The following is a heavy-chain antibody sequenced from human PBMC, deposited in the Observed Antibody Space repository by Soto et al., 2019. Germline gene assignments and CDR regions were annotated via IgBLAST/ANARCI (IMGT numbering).Heavy chain of an antibody. Sequence: SETLSLTCTVSGGSISSSSYYWGWIRQPPGKGLEWIGSIYYSGSTYYNPSLKSRVTISVDTSKNQFSLKLSSVTAADTAVYYCARHVASKTLGAFDIWGQGTMVTVSS. CDR2: IYYSGST. CDR3: ARHVASKTLGAFDI. V-gene: IGHV4-39*01. D-gene: IGHD2-15*01. CDR1: GGSISSSSYY. J-gene: IGHJ3*02.